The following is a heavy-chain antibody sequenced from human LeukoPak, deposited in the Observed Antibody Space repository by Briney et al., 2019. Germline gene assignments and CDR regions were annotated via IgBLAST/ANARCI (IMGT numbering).Heavy chain of an antibody. D-gene: IGHD3-16*01. J-gene: IGHJ6*03. CDR2: ISSSGSTI. CDR3: ARFDFVYNARWRDNFDRYYYMDV. Sequence: GGSLRLSCAASGFTFSSYWMSWVRQAPGKGLEWLSYISSSGSTIYYADSVKGRFTVSRDNAGNSLFLQMDRLRAEDAAVYYCARFDFVYNARWRDNFDRYYYMDVWGKGTTVMISS. V-gene: IGHV3-48*04. CDR1: GFTFSSYW.